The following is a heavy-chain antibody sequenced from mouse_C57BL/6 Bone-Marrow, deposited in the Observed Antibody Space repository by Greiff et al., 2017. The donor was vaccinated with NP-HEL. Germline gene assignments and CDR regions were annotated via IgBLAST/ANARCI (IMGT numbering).Heavy chain of an antibody. CDR1: GYTFTSYW. Sequence: QVQLQQPGAELVKPGSSVKVSCKASGYTFTSYWMHWVKQRPGQGLEWIGRIHPSYSDTNYNQKFKGQATLTVDKSASTAYMQLSSLTSEDSAVYDGEIRRVGSSYFDYWGQGTTLTVSS. CDR3: EIRRVGSSYFDY. V-gene: IGHV1-74*01. CDR2: IHPSYSDT. D-gene: IGHD1-1*01. J-gene: IGHJ2*01.